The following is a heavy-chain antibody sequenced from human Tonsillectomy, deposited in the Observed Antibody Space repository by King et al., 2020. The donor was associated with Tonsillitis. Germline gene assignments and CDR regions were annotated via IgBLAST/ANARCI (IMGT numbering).Heavy chain of an antibody. D-gene: IGHD3-22*01. CDR2: INYKSSSI. CDR1: GFTFNTFS. CDR3: ARDKGADYYDTGRGSFNI. Sequence: VQLVESGGGLVKPGGSLRLSCAASGFTFNTFSMNWVRQAPGKGLEWVSPINYKSSSIYYADSVKGRFTISRDNAKNSLYRQINSRRAEDTAVYYCARDKGADYYDTGRGSFNIWGQGTLVTVSS. V-gene: IGHV3-21*01. J-gene: IGHJ3*02.